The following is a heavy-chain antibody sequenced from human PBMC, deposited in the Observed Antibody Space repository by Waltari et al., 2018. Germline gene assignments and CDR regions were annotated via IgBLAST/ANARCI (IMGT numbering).Heavy chain of an antibody. Sequence: EVQLVGSGGGLVKHGGSLRLACEASGCTFSSYTLSWVRQAPGKGLEWVSSISSGSSYIFYADSVKGRFTISRDNAKNSLYLQMNSLRVEDTAVYYCAREWGVMVGTAGYYFDYWGQGSLVTVSS. V-gene: IGHV3-21*01. D-gene: IGHD3-9*01. J-gene: IGHJ4*02. CDR2: ISSGSSYI. CDR3: AREWGVMVGTAGYYFDY. CDR1: GCTFSSYT.